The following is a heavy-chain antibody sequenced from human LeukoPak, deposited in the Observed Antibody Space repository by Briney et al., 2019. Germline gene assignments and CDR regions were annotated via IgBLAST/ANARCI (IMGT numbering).Heavy chain of an antibody. CDR1: GFTFSSYA. CDR2: ISGSGGST. Sequence: GGSLRLSCAASGFTFSSYAMSWVRQAPGKGLEWVSAISGSGGSTYYADSVKGRFTISRDNAKNSLYLQMNSLRAEDTAVYYCARTGRGYYDSSGYYYIWGQGTLVTVSS. D-gene: IGHD3-22*01. V-gene: IGHV3-23*01. CDR3: ARTGRGYYDSSGYYYI. J-gene: IGHJ4*02.